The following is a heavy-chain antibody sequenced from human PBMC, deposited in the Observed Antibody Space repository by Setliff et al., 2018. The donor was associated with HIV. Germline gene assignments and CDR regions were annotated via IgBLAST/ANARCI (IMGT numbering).Heavy chain of an antibody. CDR1: GGSISRDNW. CDR3: ARGTTVVTVDYDYDYMDV. D-gene: IGHD4-17*01. V-gene: IGHV4-4*02. Sequence: SETLSLTCAVSGGSISRDNWWSWVRQHPGKGLEWMGEIYHSGSTNYNPSLKSRVTIAVDKSKNRFSLKLSSVTAADTAVYYCARGTTVVTVDYDYDYMDVRGKGTTVTV. CDR2: IYHSGST. J-gene: IGHJ6*03.